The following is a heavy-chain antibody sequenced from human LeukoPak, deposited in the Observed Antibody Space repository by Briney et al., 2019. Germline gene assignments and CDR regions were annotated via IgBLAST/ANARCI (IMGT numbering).Heavy chain of an antibody. V-gene: IGHV3-30-3*01. Sequence: GRSLRLSCAASGFTFSSYAMHWVRQAPGKGLEWVAVISYDGSNKYYADSVKGRFTISRDNSKNTLYLQMNSLRAEDTAVYYCARRAEIFSGYDLLNYWGQGTLVTVSS. CDR3: ARRAEIFSGYDLLNY. CDR1: GFTFSSYA. D-gene: IGHD5-12*01. J-gene: IGHJ4*02. CDR2: ISYDGSNK.